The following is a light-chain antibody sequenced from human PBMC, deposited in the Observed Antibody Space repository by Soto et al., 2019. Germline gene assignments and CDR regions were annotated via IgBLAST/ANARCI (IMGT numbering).Light chain of an antibody. CDR2: GAS. CDR1: QGISSY. V-gene: IGKV1-9*01. CDR3: HQFNSYPLT. Sequence: DIKLTQSPSFLSASVGDRVTITCRASQGISSYLAWYQQRPGKAPKLLIYGASTLQSGVPSRFSGSGSGTEFTLTISSLQPEDFTTYYCHQFNSYPLTFGGGTKVEIK. J-gene: IGKJ4*01.